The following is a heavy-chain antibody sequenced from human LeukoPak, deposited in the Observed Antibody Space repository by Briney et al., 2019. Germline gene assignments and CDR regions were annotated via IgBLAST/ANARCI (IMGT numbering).Heavy chain of an antibody. J-gene: IGHJ4*02. D-gene: IGHD5-24*01. CDR2: INHSGST. CDR1: GGSFSGYY. Sequence: SETLSLTCAVYGGSFSGYYWSWIRQPPGKGLEWIGEINHSGSTNYNPSLKSRVTISVDTSKNQFSLKLSSVTAADTAVYYCARHFPKRARGHHFDYWGQGTLVTVSS. CDR3: ARHFPKRARGHHFDY. V-gene: IGHV4-34*01.